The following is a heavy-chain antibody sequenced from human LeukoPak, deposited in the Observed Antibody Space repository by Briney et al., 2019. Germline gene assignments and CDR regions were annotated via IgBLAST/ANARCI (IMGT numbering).Heavy chain of an antibody. CDR1: GFTFSGFS. V-gene: IGHV3-7*01. CDR2: IKQDGSER. D-gene: IGHD3-10*01. Sequence: GGSLRLSCAASGFTFSGFSMSWVRQSPTKGREWVANIKQDGSERYYVDSVKGRFTISRDNPKNSLSLQMNNLRVEDTAVYYCARAGSHWHYVYWGQGTVVTVSS. CDR3: ARAGSHWHYVY. J-gene: IGHJ4*02.